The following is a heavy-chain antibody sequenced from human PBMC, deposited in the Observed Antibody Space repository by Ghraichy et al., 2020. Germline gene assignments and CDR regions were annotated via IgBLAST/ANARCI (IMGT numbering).Heavy chain of an antibody. CDR1: GDSVSSNSAA. V-gene: IGHV6-1*01. CDR3: ARDTRGYSYGIDY. Sequence: QTLSLTCAISGDSVSSNSAAWNWIRQSPSRGLEWLGGTFYRSKWYYDYALSVKSRITINPDTSKNQFSLQLNSVTPEDTAVYYCARDTRGYSYGIDYWGQGTLVTVSS. J-gene: IGHJ4*02. D-gene: IGHD5-18*01. CDR2: TFYRSKWYY.